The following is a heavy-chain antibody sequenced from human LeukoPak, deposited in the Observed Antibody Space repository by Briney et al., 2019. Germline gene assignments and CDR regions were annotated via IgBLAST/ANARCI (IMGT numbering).Heavy chain of an antibody. J-gene: IGHJ5*02. Sequence: SETLSLTCAVYGGSFSGYFWAWIRQPPGKGLEWIGSIYHTESTSYNPSLKSRVTISVDTSKNQFSLKLNSVTAADTAVYYCARQGGYCSSSSCRIWWFDPWGLGTLVTVSS. D-gene: IGHD2-15*01. CDR2: IYHTEST. CDR1: GGSFSGYF. V-gene: IGHV4-34*01. CDR3: ARQGGYCSSSSCRIWWFDP.